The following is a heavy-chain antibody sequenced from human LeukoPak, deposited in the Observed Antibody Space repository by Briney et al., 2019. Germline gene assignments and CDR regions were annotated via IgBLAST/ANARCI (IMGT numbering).Heavy chain of an antibody. CDR3: ARVSRFYYYMDV. J-gene: IGHJ6*03. CDR2: IIPIFGTA. Sequence: SVKVSCKASGYTFTGYYMHWVRQAPGQGLEWMGRIIPIFGTANYAQKFQGRVTITTDESTSTAYMELSSLRSEDTAVYYCARVSRFYYYMDVWGKGTTVTVSS. D-gene: IGHD3-3*01. CDR1: GYTFTGYY. V-gene: IGHV1-69*05.